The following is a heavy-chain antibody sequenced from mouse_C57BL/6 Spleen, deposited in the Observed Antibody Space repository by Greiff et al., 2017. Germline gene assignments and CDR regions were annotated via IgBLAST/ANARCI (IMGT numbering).Heavy chain of an antibody. Sequence: QGVESGGDLVKPGGSLKLSCAASGFTFSSYGMSWVRQTPDKRLEWVATISSGGSYTYYPDSVKGRFTISRDNAKNTLYLQMSSLKSEDTAMYYCARLGGSSSYAMDYWGQGTSVTVSS. CDR2: ISSGGSYT. CDR3: ARLGGSSSYAMDY. V-gene: IGHV5-6*01. J-gene: IGHJ4*01. D-gene: IGHD1-1*01. CDR1: GFTFSSYG.